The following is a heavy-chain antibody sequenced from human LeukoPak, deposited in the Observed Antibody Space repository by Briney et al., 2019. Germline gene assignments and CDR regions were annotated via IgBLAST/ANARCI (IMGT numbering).Heavy chain of an antibody. CDR1: GGSISSYY. Sequence: SETLSLACTVSGGSISSYYWSWIRQPPGKGLEWIGYIYYSGSTNYNPSLKSRVTISVDTSKNQFSPKLSSVTAADTAVYYCARGMVRGVVDYWGQGTLVTVSS. V-gene: IGHV4-59*01. CDR2: IYYSGST. J-gene: IGHJ4*02. CDR3: ARGMVRGVVDY. D-gene: IGHD3-10*01.